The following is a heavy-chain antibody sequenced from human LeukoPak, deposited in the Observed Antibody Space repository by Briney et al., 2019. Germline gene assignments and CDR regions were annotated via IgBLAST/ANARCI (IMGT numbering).Heavy chain of an antibody. J-gene: IGHJ3*02. CDR2: INHSGST. V-gene: IGHV4-34*01. CDR1: GGSISSYY. Sequence: PSETLSLTCTVSGGSISSYYWSWIRQPAGKGLEWIGEINHSGSTNYNPSLKSRVTISVDTSKNQFSLKLSSVTAADTAVYYCARPSGWELLFGAFDIWGQGTMVTVSS. CDR3: ARPSGWELLFGAFDI. D-gene: IGHD1-26*01.